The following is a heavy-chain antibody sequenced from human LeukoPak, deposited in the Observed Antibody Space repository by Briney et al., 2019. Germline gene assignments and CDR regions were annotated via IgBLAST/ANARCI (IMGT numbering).Heavy chain of an antibody. V-gene: IGHV3-30*18. CDR3: AKDGAAATTADY. Sequence: GRSLRLSCAACGFTFRSYGMLWVRQAPGKGLEWVAVISYDGSNKYYADSVKGRFTISRDNSKNTLYLQMNSLRAEDTAVYYCAKDGAAATTADYWGQGTLVTVSS. J-gene: IGHJ4*02. D-gene: IGHD6-13*01. CDR1: GFTFRSYG. CDR2: ISYDGSNK.